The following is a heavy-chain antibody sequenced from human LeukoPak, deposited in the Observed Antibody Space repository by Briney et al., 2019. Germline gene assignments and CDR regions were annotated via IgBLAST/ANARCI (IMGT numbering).Heavy chain of an antibody. D-gene: IGHD3-9*01. CDR2: INPSGGST. CDR1: GYTFTSYY. Sequence: ASVKVSCKASGYTFTSYYMHWVRQAPGQGLEWMGIINPSGGSTSYAQKFQGRVTMTRDMSTSTVYMELSSLRSEDTAVYYCARAFKNYDILTGYYPLHWFDPWGQGTLVTVSS. CDR3: ARAFKNYDILTGYYPLHWFDP. V-gene: IGHV1-46*01. J-gene: IGHJ5*02.